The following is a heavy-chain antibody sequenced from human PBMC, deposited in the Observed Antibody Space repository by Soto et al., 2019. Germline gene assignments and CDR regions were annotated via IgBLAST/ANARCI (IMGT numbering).Heavy chain of an antibody. Sequence: QLQLQESGSGLVKPSQTLSLTCAVSGGSISSGGYSWSWIRQPPGKGLEWIGYMYHSGSTYYNPSLRSRATISIARPKNQFSLKLSSVTAADTAVYFCDRVPAYWGQGILVTASS. V-gene: IGHV4-30-2*01. CDR1: GGSISSGGYS. J-gene: IGHJ4*02. CDR2: MYHSGST. D-gene: IGHD2-2*01. CDR3: DRVPAY.